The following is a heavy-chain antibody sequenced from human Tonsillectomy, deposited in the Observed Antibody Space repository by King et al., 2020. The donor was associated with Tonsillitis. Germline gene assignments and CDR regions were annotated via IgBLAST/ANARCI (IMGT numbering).Heavy chain of an antibody. D-gene: IGHD2-2*01. J-gene: IGHJ3*02. Sequence: VQLVQSGGGLVQPGGSLRLSCAASGFTFSSYAMSWVRQAPGKGLEWVSAISGSGGSTYYADSVKGRFTISRDNSKNTPYLQMNSLRAEDTAVYYCAKAATGYCSSTSCYGLDAFDIWGQGTMVTVSS. CDR2: ISGSGGST. V-gene: IGHV3-23*04. CDR1: GFTFSSYA. CDR3: AKAATGYCSSTSCYGLDAFDI.